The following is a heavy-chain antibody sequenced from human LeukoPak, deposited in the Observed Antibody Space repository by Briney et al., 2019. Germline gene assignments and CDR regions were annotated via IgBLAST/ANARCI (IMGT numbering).Heavy chain of an antibody. Sequence: ASVKDSCKASGYTFTGYYMHWVRQAPGQGLEWMGWINPNSGGTNYAQKFQGRVTMTRDTSISTAYMELSRLRSDDTAVYYCARDLRSGEGFGELSFDYWGQGTLVTVSS. J-gene: IGHJ4*02. CDR1: GYTFTGYY. CDR2: INPNSGGT. D-gene: IGHD3-10*01. V-gene: IGHV1-2*02. CDR3: ARDLRSGEGFGELSFDY.